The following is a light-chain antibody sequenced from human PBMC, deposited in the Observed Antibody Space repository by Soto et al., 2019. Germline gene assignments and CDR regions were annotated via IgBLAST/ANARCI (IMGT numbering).Light chain of an antibody. CDR3: QQSYSTPLWP. Sequence: DIQMTQSPSSLSASVGDRVTITCRASQNINTYLNWYQHKPGKAPKLLISAASSLQSGVPSRFSGSGSGTDFTLTISSLQPEDFATYFCQQSYSTPLWPFGQGTRVEIK. J-gene: IGKJ1*01. CDR2: AAS. V-gene: IGKV1-39*01. CDR1: QNINTY.